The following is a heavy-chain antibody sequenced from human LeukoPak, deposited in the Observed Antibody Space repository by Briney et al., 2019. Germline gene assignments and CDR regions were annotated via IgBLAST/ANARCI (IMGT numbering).Heavy chain of an antibody. CDR1: GYTFTSYG. Sequence: ASVKVSCKASGYTFTSYGISWVRQAPGQGLEWMGWISAYNGNTNFAQKLQDRVTMTTDTSTSTAYMELRSLRSDDTAVYYCARNSRDYGDYGWETDYWGQGTLVTVSS. D-gene: IGHD4-17*01. J-gene: IGHJ4*02. CDR3: ARNSRDYGDYGWETDY. CDR2: ISAYNGNT. V-gene: IGHV1-18*01.